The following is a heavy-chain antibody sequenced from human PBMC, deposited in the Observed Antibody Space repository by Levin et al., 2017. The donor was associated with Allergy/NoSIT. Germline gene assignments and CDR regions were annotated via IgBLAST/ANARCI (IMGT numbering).Heavy chain of an antibody. CDR2: IGGSGGSGSGDRT. V-gene: IGHV3-23*01. J-gene: IGHJ5*02. Sequence: GGSLRLSCAASGFIFSTYAMSWVRQAPGKGLEWVSAIGGSGGSGSGDRTYYADSVKGRFTISRDISKSTLYLQMNSLRAEDTAIYYCAKGYCSGENCYSGWFDPWGQGTLVTVSS. D-gene: IGHD2-15*01. CDR3: AKGYCSGENCYSGWFDP. CDR1: GFIFSTYA.